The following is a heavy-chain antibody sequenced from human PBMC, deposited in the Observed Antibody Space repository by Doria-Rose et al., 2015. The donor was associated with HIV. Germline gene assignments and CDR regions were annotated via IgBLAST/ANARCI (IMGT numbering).Heavy chain of an antibody. CDR2: IFSDDDR. D-gene: IGHD6-13*01. Sequence: QVTLKESGPVLVKPTETLTLTCTVSGVSLSSPGMGVSWIRQPPGKALEWPANIFSDDDRSYKTSLKSRLTISRCTSKGQVFLTMTDMDPVDTATYYCARIKSSRWYHKYYFDFWGQGTRVIVSA. CDR1: GVSLSSPGMG. CDR3: ARIKSSRWYHKYYFDF. V-gene: IGHV2-26*01. J-gene: IGHJ4*02.